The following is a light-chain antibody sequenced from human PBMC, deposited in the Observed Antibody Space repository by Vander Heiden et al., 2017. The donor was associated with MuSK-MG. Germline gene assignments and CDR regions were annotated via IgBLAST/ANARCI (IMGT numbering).Light chain of an antibody. CDR1: QSVLYSANNKNY. J-gene: IGKJ1*01. CDR2: GAS. V-gene: IGKV4-1*01. CDR3: QQCYSVPWT. Sequence: DIVMTQSPDSLAVSLGEWATSNCKSSQSVLYSANNKNYLAWYQQKPGQAPKLLIYGASTRESGVPERFSGSGSGTDFTLTISSLQAEDVAVYYCQQCYSVPWTFGQGTKVEIK.